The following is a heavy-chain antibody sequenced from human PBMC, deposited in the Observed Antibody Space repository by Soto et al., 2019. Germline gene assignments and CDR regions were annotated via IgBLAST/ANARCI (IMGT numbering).Heavy chain of an antibody. CDR3: ARRARGNSAFDY. CDR1: GYTFTNYW. CDR2: IYPGDSDT. V-gene: IGHV5-51*03. D-gene: IGHD3-10*01. Sequence: EVHLVQSGAEMKKPGESLKISCDGSGYTFTNYWIGWVRQMPGKGLEWMGIIYPGDSDTRYSPSFQGQVTFSADKSTTSAYLQWSSLKASDTAIYFCARRARGNSAFDYWGQGTLVTVSS. J-gene: IGHJ4*02.